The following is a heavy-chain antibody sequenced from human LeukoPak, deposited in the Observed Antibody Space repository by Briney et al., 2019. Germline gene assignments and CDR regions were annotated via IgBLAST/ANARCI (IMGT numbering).Heavy chain of an antibody. D-gene: IGHD6-13*01. J-gene: IGHJ4*02. CDR1: GYTLTELS. Sequence: GASVKVSCKVSGYTLTELSMHWVRQAPGKGLEWMGGFDPEDGETIYAQKFQGRVTMTEDTSTDTAYMELSSLRSEDTAVYYCATWENKQLVVEYYFDYWGQGTLVTVSS. CDR2: FDPEDGET. CDR3: ATWENKQLVVEYYFDY. V-gene: IGHV1-24*01.